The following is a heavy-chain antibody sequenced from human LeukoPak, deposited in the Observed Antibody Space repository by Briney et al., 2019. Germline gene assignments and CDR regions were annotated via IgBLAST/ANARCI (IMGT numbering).Heavy chain of an antibody. D-gene: IGHD5-12*01. Sequence: GGSLRLSCAASGFTFSSYAMSWVRHTPGKGLEWVSAISGTGGSTYSEDSVKGRFTITRDNSKNTLYLQMNSLRAEDTAVYYCAKDPQRRVAPNSWFDPWGQGTLVTVSS. V-gene: IGHV3-23*01. CDR1: GFTFSSYA. CDR2: ISGTGGST. CDR3: AKDPQRRVAPNSWFDP. J-gene: IGHJ5*02.